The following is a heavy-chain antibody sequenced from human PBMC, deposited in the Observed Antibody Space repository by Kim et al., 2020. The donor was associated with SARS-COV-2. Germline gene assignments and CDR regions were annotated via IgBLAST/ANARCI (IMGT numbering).Heavy chain of an antibody. CDR3: AKDKSIAARPYYFDY. Sequence: GGSLRLSCAASGFTFDDYAMHWVRQAPGKGLEWVSGISWNSGSIGYADSVKGRFTISRDNAKNSLYLQMNSLRAEDTALYYCAKDKSIAARPYYFDYWGQGTLVAVSS. V-gene: IGHV3-9*01. CDR1: GFTFDDYA. CDR2: ISWNSGSI. J-gene: IGHJ4*02. D-gene: IGHD6-6*01.